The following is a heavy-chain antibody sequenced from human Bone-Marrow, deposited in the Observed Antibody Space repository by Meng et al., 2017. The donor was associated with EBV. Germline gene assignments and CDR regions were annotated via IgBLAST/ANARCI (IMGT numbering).Heavy chain of an antibody. CDR1: GYTFSGYY. Sequence: QGQLVQSGAEGKKHGASVKVSCKASGYTFSGYYMHWVRQAPGQGLEWMGRINPNSGGTNYAQKFQGRVTMSRDTSISTAYMELSRLRSDDTALYYCARDLTNDYFDYWGQGTLVTVSS. V-gene: IGHV1-2*06. J-gene: IGHJ4*02. D-gene: IGHD3-3*01. CDR2: INPNSGGT. CDR3: ARDLTNDYFDY.